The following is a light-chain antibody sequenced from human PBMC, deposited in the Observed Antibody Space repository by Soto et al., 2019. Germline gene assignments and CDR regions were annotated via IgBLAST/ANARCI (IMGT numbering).Light chain of an antibody. J-gene: IGKJ2*01. V-gene: IGKV3-20*01. CDR2: GAS. CDR1: QSVSSSY. Sequence: EIVLTQSPGTLSLSPGERATLSCRASQSVSSSYLAWYQQKPGQAPRLLIYGASSRATGIPDRFSGSGSGTDFTLTISRLEPEDVAVYYCQQYGSSPQTFGHGTKLEIK. CDR3: QQYGSSPQT.